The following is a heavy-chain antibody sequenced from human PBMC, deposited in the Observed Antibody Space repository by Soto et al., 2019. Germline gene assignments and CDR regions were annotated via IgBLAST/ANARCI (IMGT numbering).Heavy chain of an antibody. V-gene: IGHV1-18*04. CDR1: GYTFTSYG. CDR2: ISAYNDNT. J-gene: IGHJ6*02. D-gene: IGHD3-3*01. Sequence: QVQLVQSGAEVKKPGASVKVSCKASGYTFTSYGISWVRQAPGQGLEWMGWISAYNDNTNYAQKLQGRVTMTTDTSTSTAYMELRSLRSDDTAVYYCARVGKPFTIFGVGTRYYYYGMDVWGQGTTVTVSS. CDR3: ARVGKPFTIFGVGTRYYYYGMDV.